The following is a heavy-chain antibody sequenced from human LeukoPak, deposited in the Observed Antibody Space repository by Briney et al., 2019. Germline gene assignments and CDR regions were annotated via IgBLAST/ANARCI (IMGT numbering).Heavy chain of an antibody. J-gene: IGHJ3*02. V-gene: IGHV3-23*01. CDR1: GFTFSSYG. CDR3: ITRGEGDAFDI. D-gene: IGHD3-10*01. Sequence: PGGSLRLSCAASGFTFSSYGMSWVRQAPGKGLEWVSAISGSGGSTYYADSVKGRFTISRDNSKNTLYLQMNSLKTEDTAVYYCITRGEGDAFDIWGQGTMVTVSS. CDR2: ISGSGGST.